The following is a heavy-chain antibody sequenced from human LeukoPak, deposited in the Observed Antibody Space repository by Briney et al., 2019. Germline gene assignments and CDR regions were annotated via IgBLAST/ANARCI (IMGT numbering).Heavy chain of an antibody. CDR1: GGSISSYY. V-gene: IGHV4-4*09. Sequence: QPSETPSLTCTVSGGSISSYYWSWIRQPPGKGLEWIGYIYTSGSTNYNPSLKSRVTISVDTSKNQFSLKLSSVTAADTAVYYCARQIRGAAFDIWGQGTMVTVSS. CDR2: IYTSGST. D-gene: IGHD3-10*01. J-gene: IGHJ3*02. CDR3: ARQIRGAAFDI.